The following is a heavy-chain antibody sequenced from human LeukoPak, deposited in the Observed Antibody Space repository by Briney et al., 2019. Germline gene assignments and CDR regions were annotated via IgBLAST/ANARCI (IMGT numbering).Heavy chain of an antibody. Sequence: GGSLRLSCAASGFTFDNSAMHWVRQAPGQSLDWVSLISGDGSRTYYADSVKGRFTISRDISKDSLYLQMNSLRTEDTALYYCAKDTVNYGDYGYWGQGTLVTVSS. V-gene: IGHV3-43*02. D-gene: IGHD4-17*01. CDR1: GFTFDNSA. CDR3: AKDTVNYGDYGY. J-gene: IGHJ4*02. CDR2: ISGDGSRT.